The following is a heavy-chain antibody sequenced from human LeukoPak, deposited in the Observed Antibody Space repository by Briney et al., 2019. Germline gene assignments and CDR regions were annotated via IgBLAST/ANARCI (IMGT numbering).Heavy chain of an antibody. D-gene: IGHD6-19*01. CDR2: ISSSGSTL. J-gene: IGHJ4*02. Sequence: GGSLRLSCAASGFTFSSYEMNWVRQAPGKGLEWVSYISSSGSTLYYADSVKGRFTISRDNAKNSLYLQMNSLRAEDTAVYYCARGRGWYPDYWGQGTLVTVSS. CDR1: GFTFSSYE. CDR3: ARGRGWYPDY. V-gene: IGHV3-48*03.